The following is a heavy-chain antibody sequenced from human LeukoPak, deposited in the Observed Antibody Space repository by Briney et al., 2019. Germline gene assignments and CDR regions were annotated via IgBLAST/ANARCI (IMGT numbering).Heavy chain of an antibody. CDR1: GFSLSRDE. CDR3: ARGFDN. J-gene: IGHJ4*02. Sequence: GGSLRLSCVVSGFSLSRDEMNWVRQAPGKGLEWVSYINGSGSPIFYADSVKGRFTISRDNGKNSLYLQMNSLRGEVTGVYYCARGFDNWGQGTLVTVSS. CDR2: INGSGSPI. V-gene: IGHV3-48*03.